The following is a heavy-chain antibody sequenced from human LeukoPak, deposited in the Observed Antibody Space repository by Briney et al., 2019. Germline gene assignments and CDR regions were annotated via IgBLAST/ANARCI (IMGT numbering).Heavy chain of an antibody. Sequence: PEGSLRLSCAASGFTFSDYSMNWVRQAPGKGLEWISYIGIDSGNTNYADSVKGRFTISGDKAKNSLYLQMNSLRVEDTAVYYCARDYNYAFDNWGQGTLVTVSS. CDR3: ARDYNYAFDN. CDR2: IGIDSGNT. V-gene: IGHV3-48*01. J-gene: IGHJ4*02. D-gene: IGHD1-1*01. CDR1: GFTFSDYS.